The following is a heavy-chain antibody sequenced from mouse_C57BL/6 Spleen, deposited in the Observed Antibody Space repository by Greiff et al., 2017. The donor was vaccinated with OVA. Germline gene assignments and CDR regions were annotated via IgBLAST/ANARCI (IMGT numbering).Heavy chain of an antibody. D-gene: IGHD2-1*01. CDR3: TRNYGNYFYAMDY. Sequence: QVQLQQSGAELVRPGASVTLSCKASGYTFTDYEMHWVKQTPVHGLEWIGAIDPETGGTAYNQKFKGKAILTADKSSSTAYMELRSLTSEDSAFYYCTRNYGNYFYAMDYWGQGTSVTVSS. V-gene: IGHV1-15*01. J-gene: IGHJ4*01. CDR1: GYTFTDYE. CDR2: IDPETGGT.